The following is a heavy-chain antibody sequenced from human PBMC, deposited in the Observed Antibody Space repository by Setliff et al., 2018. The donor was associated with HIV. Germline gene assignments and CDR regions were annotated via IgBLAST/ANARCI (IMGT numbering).Heavy chain of an antibody. Sequence: RLSCAASGFTFSDYYMSWIRQAPGKGLEWVSFISSSGSTIFYADSVKGRFTISRDNAKNSLSLQMNSLRAEDTAVYYCATSWRDGYPGDYWGQGTLVTVSS. CDR1: GFTFSDYY. CDR3: ATSWRDGYPGDY. V-gene: IGHV3-11*04. CDR2: ISSSGSTI. J-gene: IGHJ4*02. D-gene: IGHD5-12*01.